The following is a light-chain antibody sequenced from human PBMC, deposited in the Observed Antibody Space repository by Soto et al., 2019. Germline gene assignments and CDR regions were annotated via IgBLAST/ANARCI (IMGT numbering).Light chain of an antibody. CDR1: SSNIGARYD. CDR3: QSYDSTLSGYV. V-gene: IGLV1-40*01. Sequence: QSVLTQPPSVSGAPGQTVTISCTGSSSNIGARYDVHWYQQLPGTAPKLLIYGNNNRPSGVPDRISGSKSDTSASLAITGLQAEDEADYYCQSYDSTLSGYVFGTGTKVTVL. J-gene: IGLJ1*01. CDR2: GNN.